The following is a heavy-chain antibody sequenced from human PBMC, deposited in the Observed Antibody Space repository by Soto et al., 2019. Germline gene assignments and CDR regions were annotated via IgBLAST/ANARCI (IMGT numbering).Heavy chain of an antibody. V-gene: IGHV1-3*01. CDR3: ARGISMIVVVIRARYYFDY. D-gene: IGHD3-22*01. J-gene: IGHJ4*02. CDR1: GYTFTSYA. Sequence: ASVKVSCKASGYTFTSYAMHWVRQAPGQRLEWMGWINAGNGNTKYSQKFQGRVTITRDTSASTAYMELSSLRSEDTAVYYCARGISMIVVVIRARYYFDYWGQGTLVTVSS. CDR2: INAGNGNT.